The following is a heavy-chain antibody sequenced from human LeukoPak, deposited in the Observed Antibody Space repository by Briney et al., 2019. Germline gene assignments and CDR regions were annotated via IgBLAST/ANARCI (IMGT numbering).Heavy chain of an antibody. CDR1: GFTFSSYG. D-gene: IGHD6-19*01. V-gene: IGHV3-30*18. J-gene: IGHJ4*02. CDR3: AKGGHGNGWSRFYYFDY. Sequence: PGRCLRLSCAASGFTFSSYGMHWVRQAPGKGLEWVAVISYDGSNKLYADSVKGRFTISRDNSKNRLFVQMNSLRAEDTAVYYCAKGGHGNGWSRFYYFDYWGQGNLVSVSS. CDR2: ISYDGSNK.